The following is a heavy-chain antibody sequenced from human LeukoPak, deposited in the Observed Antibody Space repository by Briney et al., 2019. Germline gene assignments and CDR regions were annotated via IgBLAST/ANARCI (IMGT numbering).Heavy chain of an antibody. CDR3: ARVWFGEGYFDY. J-gene: IGHJ4*02. D-gene: IGHD3-10*01. CDR2: IYYSGST. Sequence: SETLSLTCTVSGGSISSSSYYWGWIHQPPGKGLEWIGSIYYSGSTYYNPSLKSRVTISVDTSKNQFSLKLSSVTAADTAVYYCARVWFGEGYFDYWGQGTLVTVSS. CDR1: GGSISSSSYY. V-gene: IGHV4-39*07.